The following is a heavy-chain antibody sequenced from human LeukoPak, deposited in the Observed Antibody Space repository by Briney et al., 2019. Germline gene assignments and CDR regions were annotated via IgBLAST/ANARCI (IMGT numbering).Heavy chain of an antibody. D-gene: IGHD1-26*01. J-gene: IGHJ4*02. CDR2: IYSGGST. V-gene: IGHV3-66*01. CDR3: ASPVGATTVEIYDY. Sequence: GGSVRLSCVASGFTVSSKYMSWVPQAPGKGLEWVSVIYSGGSTYYADSVKGRFTISRDNSKNTLYLQMNSLRAEDTAVYYCASPVGATTVEIYDYWGQGTLVTVSS. CDR1: GFTVSSKY.